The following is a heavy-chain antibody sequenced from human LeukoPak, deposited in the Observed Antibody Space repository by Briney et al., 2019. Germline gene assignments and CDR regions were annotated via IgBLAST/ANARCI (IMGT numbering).Heavy chain of an antibody. J-gene: IGHJ4*02. CDR2: IRVGGGST. CDR3: AKGASYYYDSSGHNYFDY. D-gene: IGHD3-22*01. Sequence: GGSLRLSCAASGLTFSSYAVSWVRQAPGKGLEWVSAIRVGGGSTYYADSVRGRFTISRDNSKNTPYLHINSLRAEDTAVYYCAKGASYYYDSSGHNYFDYWGQGTLVTVSS. CDR1: GLTFSSYA. V-gene: IGHV3-23*01.